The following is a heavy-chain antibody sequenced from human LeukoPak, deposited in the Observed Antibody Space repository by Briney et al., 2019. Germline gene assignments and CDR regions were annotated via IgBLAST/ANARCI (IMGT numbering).Heavy chain of an antibody. CDR2: INPNSGGT. CDR3: ARGAEGGSSWYHWGFPGVVRGHWFDP. CDR1: GYTFTGYY. Sequence: GASVKVSCKASGYTFTGYYMHWVRQAPGQGLEWMGWINPNSGGTNYAQKFQGRVTMTRDTSISTAYMELSRLRSDDTAVYYCARGAEGGSSWYHWGFPGVVRGHWFDPWGQGTLVTVSS. D-gene: IGHD6-13*01. J-gene: IGHJ5*02. V-gene: IGHV1-2*02.